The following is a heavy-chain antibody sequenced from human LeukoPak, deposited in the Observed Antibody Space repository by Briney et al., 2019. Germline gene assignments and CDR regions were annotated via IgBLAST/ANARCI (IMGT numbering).Heavy chain of an antibody. D-gene: IGHD2-15*01. CDR3: AKGGPFYCSGGSCYSYYFDY. CDR1: GFTFDDYA. CDR2: ISWNSGSI. Sequence: GGSLRLSCAASGFTFDDYAMHWARQAPGRGLEWVSGISWNSGSIGYADSVKGRFTISRDNAKNSLYLQMNRLRAEDTALYYCAKGGPFYCSGGSCYSYYFDYWGQGTLVTVSS. V-gene: IGHV3-9*01. J-gene: IGHJ4*02.